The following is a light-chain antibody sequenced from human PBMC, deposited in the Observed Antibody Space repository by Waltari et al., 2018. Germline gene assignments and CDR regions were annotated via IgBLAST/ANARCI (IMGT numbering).Light chain of an antibody. J-gene: IGKJ4*02. V-gene: IGKV1-NL1*01. CDR3: QQYRSSPLT. CDR2: RAS. CDR1: QAITNS. Sequence: DIQMTQSPSSLSASVGERVTITCRASQAITNSLAWYQQKPGKAPKLLLYRASTLESGVPSRFSGSGAGTEYTLTISSLQPEDFATYYCQQYRSSPLTFGGGTKVEIK.